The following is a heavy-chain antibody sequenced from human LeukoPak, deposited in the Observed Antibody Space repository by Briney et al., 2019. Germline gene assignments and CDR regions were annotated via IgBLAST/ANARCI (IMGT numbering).Heavy chain of an antibody. CDR1: GYTLSSYG. V-gene: IGHV1-18*04. J-gene: IGHJ6*03. CDR3: AREVAARGFDYYYYMDV. Sequence: GASVKVSCKASGYTLSSYGITWVRQAPGQGLEWMGWISAYNVNTNYAQKLQGRVTMTTDTSTSTAYMELRSLRSDDTAVYYCAREVAARGFDYYYYMDVWGKGTTVTVSS. CDR2: ISAYNVNT. D-gene: IGHD6-6*01.